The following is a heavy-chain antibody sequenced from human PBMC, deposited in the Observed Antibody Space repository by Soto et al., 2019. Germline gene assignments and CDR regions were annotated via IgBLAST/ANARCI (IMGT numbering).Heavy chain of an antibody. CDR2: INHSGST. Sequence: SGTVSLTCAVYGGSFSGYYWSWIRQPPGKGLEWIGEINHSGSTNYNPSLKSRVTISVDTSKNQFSLKLSSVTAADTAVYYCATSPGVLRYFDWPRYFDYWGQGTLVTVSS. J-gene: IGHJ4*02. CDR3: ATSPGVLRYFDWPRYFDY. D-gene: IGHD3-9*01. CDR1: GGSFSGYY. V-gene: IGHV4-34*01.